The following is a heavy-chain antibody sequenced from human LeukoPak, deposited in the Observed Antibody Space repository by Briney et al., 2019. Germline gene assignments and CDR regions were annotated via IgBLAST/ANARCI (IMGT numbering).Heavy chain of an antibody. Sequence: GGSLRLSCAASGFTFSSYAMSWVRQAPGKGLEWVSAISGSGGSTYYAGSVKGRFTISRDNSKNTLYLQMNSLRAEDTAVYYCAKCLFQVGYFDYWGQGTLVTVSS. CDR3: AKCLFQVGYFDY. CDR1: GFTFSSYA. CDR2: ISGSGGST. D-gene: IGHD3-16*01. J-gene: IGHJ4*02. V-gene: IGHV3-23*01.